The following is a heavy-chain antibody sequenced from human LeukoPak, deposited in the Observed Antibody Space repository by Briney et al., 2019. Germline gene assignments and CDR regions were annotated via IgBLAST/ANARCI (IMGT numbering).Heavy chain of an antibody. CDR2: ISGSGGST. CDR1: GFTFSSYA. D-gene: IGHD2-2*01. V-gene: IGHV3-23*01. J-gene: IGHJ4*02. CDR3: AKDWRYCSSTSCYLFDY. Sequence: GGSLRLSCAASGFTFSSYAMSWVRQAPGKGLEWVSAISGSGGSTYYADSVKGRFTISRDNSKNTLYLQMNSLRAEDTAVYYCAKDWRYCSSTSCYLFDYWGQGTLVTVSS.